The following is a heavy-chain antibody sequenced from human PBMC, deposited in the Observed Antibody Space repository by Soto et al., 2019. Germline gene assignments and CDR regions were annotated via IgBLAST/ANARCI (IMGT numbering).Heavy chain of an antibody. CDR2: ITFRGDNT. CDR1: GFTFSSYA. J-gene: IGHJ4*02. CDR3: AKLGTMGVFDN. V-gene: IGHV3-23*01. Sequence: EVQLLESGGGLVPPGGPLRLSCAASGFTFSSYAMSWVRQAPGEGLEWLAGITFRGDNTYYADSVKGRFTLSRDNSRNRLDLQMNSLKVEDTALYYCAKLGTMGVFDNWGQGTLLTVSS. D-gene: IGHD1-1*01.